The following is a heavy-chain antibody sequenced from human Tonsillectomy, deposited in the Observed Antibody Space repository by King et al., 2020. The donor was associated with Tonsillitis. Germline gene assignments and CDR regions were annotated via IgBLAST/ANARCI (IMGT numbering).Heavy chain of an antibody. V-gene: IGHV1-8*01. D-gene: IGHD3-9*01. CDR3: ARSSVLRYFDWLLSDPNPFDY. CDR2: MNPNSGNT. CDR1: GYTLTSYD. J-gene: IGHJ4*02. Sequence: QLVQSGAEVKKPGASVKVSCKASGYTLTSYDINWVRQATGQGLEWMGCMNPNSGNTAYAQKFQGRVTMTRNTSISTAYMELSGLRTEDTAVYFCARSSVLRYFDWLLSDPNPFDYWGQGALVTVSS.